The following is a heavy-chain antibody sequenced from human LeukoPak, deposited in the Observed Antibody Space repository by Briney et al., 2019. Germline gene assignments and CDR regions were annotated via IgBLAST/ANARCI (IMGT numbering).Heavy chain of an antibody. CDR1: GFTVTANH. CDR3: ARDRVGVAAAAPAAFDI. Sequence: GGSLRLSCAASGFTVTANHMNWVRQVPGKGLDWVSVMYSGGDTYYADSVRGRFTISRDNAKNSLYLQMNSLRAEDTAVYYCARDRVGVAAAAPAAFDIWGQGTMVTVSS. CDR2: MYSGGDT. V-gene: IGHV3-66*01. D-gene: IGHD6-13*01. J-gene: IGHJ3*02.